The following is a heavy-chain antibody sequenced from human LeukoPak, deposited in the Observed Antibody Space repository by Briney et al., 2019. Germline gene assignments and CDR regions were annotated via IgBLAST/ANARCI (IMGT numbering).Heavy chain of an antibody. J-gene: IGHJ4*02. V-gene: IGHV1-69*05. D-gene: IGHD3-9*01. CDR2: IIPIFGTA. CDR3: ARGYNYDILTGYSIPFDY. CDR1: GGTFSSYA. Sequence: SVKVSCKASGGTFSSYAISWVRQAPGQGLEWMGGIIPIFGTANYAQKFQGRVTMTRDTSTSTVYMELSSLRSEDTAVYYCARGYNYDILTGYSIPFDYWGQGTLVTVSS.